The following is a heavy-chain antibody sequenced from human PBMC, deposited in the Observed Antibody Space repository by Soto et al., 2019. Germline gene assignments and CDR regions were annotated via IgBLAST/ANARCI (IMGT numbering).Heavy chain of an antibody. J-gene: IGHJ4*02. CDR1: GFTFSSYS. CDR2: ISSSSSTI. D-gene: IGHD2-2*01. CDR3: ARDALGYCSSTSCYRSPRFDD. Sequence: EVQLVESGGGLVQPGGSLRLSCAASGFTFSSYSMNWVRQAPGKGLEWVSYISSSSSTIYYADSVKGRFTISRDNAKNSLYLQMNSLRAEDTAVYYCARDALGYCSSTSCYRSPRFDDWGQGTLVTVSS. V-gene: IGHV3-48*01.